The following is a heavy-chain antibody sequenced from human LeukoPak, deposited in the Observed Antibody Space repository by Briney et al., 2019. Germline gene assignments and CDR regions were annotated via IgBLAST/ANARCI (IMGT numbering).Heavy chain of an antibody. J-gene: IGHJ3*02. CDR2: IYTSGST. D-gene: IGHD5-24*01. V-gene: IGHV4-4*07. CDR1: GGSISSYY. CDR3: ARGGRDGYNYRAFDI. Sequence: SETLSLTCTVSGGSISSYYWSWIRQPAGKGLEWLGRIYTSGSTNYNPSLKSRVTMSVDTSKNQFSLKLSSVTAADTAVYYCARGGRDGYNYRAFDIWGQGTMVTVSS.